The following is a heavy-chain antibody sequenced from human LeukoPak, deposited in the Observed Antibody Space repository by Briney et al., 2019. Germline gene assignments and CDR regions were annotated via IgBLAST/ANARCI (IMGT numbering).Heavy chain of an antibody. CDR2: ISAYNGNT. Sequence: ASVKVSCKASGYTFTSYGISWVRQAPGQGLEWMGWISAYNGNTNYAQKLQGRVTMTIDTSTSTAYMELRSLRSDDTAVYYCARGPEVGYFDWLLPTNIYYFDYWGQGILVTVSS. CDR3: ARGPEVGYFDWLLPTNIYYFDY. J-gene: IGHJ4*02. D-gene: IGHD3-9*01. V-gene: IGHV1-18*01. CDR1: GYTFTSYG.